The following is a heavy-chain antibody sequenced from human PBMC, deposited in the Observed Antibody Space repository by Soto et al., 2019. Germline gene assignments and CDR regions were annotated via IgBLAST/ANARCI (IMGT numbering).Heavy chain of an antibody. CDR2: IYHSGST. J-gene: IGHJ3*02. D-gene: IGHD4-17*01. V-gene: IGHV4-4*02. CDR3: ARGPSTTVQDAFDI. CDR1: GGSSSSTNW. Sequence: SETLSVTCAVSGGSSSSTNWWSWVRQPPGKGLEWIGEIYHSGSTNYNPSLKSRITISVDKSKNQFSLRLSSVTAADTAVYYCARGPSTTVQDAFDIWGQGTMVTVS.